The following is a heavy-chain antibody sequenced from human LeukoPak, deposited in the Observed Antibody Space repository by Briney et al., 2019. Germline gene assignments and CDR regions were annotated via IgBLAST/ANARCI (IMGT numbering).Heavy chain of an antibody. CDR2: ISWNSGSI. D-gene: IGHD6-13*01. CDR1: GFTFDDYA. Sequence: GGSLRLSCAASGFTFDDYAMHWVRQAPGKGLEWVSGISWNSGSIGYADSVKGRFTISRDNAKNSLYLQMNSLRAEDTALYYCAKGVARRVLAAAGTGDYWGQGTLVTVSS. V-gene: IGHV3-9*01. J-gene: IGHJ4*02. CDR3: AKGVARRVLAAAGTGDY.